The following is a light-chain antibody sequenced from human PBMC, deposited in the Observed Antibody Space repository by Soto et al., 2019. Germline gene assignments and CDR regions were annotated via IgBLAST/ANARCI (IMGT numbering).Light chain of an antibody. CDR3: SSYAGSNNVV. V-gene: IGLV2-8*01. J-gene: IGLJ2*01. Sequence: QSVLTQPPSASGSPGQSVTISCTGTSSDVGGYNYVSWYQQHPGKAPKLMIYEVSKRPSGVPDRFSGSKSGNTASLTVSELQAEDEADYYCSSYAGSNNVVFGGGTKVTVL. CDR2: EVS. CDR1: SSDVGGYNY.